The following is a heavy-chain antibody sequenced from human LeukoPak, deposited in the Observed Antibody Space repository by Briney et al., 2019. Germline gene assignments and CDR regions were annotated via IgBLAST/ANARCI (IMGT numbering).Heavy chain of an antibody. CDR2: ISSSGST. V-gene: IGHV4-61*02. J-gene: IGHJ6*03. CDR3: ARDHPTPNAGYMDV. CDR1: GGSISSGSYY. D-gene: IGHD2-8*01. Sequence: SQTLSLTCTVSGGSISSGSYYWTWIRQPAGKGLEWIGRISSSGSTNYNPSLKSRVTISVDTPKNQFSLKVSSVTAADTAVYYCARDHPTPNAGYMDVWGKGTTVTVSS.